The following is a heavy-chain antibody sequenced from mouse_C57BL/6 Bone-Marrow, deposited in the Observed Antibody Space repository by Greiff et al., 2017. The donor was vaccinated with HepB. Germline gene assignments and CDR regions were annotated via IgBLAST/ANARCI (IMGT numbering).Heavy chain of an antibody. CDR2: ISNGGGST. J-gene: IGHJ1*03. D-gene: IGHD4-1*01. CDR3: ARPLTGYWYFDV. CDR1: GFTFSDYY. V-gene: IGHV5-12*01. Sequence: EVKLVESGGGLVQPGGSLKLSCAASGFTFSDYYMYWVRQTPEKRLEWVAYISNGGGSTYYPDTVKGRFTISRDNAKNTLYLQMSRLKSEDTAMYYCARPLTGYWYFDVWGTGTTVTVSS.